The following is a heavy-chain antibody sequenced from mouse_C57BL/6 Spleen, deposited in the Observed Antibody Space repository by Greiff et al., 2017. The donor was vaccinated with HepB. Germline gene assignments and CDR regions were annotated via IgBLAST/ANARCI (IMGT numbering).Heavy chain of an antibody. V-gene: IGHV1-53*01. CDR3: ARKNYGSSPLWYFDV. CDR2: INPSNGGT. D-gene: IGHD1-1*01. J-gene: IGHJ1*03. Sequence: QVQLKQSGTELVKPGASVKLSCKASGYTFTSYWMHWVKQRPGQGLEWIGNINPSNGGTNYNEKFKSKATLTVDKSSSTAYMQLSSLTSEDSAVYYCARKNYGSSPLWYFDVWGTGTTVTVSS. CDR1: GYTFTSYW.